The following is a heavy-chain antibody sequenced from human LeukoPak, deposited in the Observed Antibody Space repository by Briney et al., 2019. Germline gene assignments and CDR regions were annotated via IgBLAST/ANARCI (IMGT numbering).Heavy chain of an antibody. CDR2: MNPNRGDT. CDR3: ARDGYYDSSGYYPYFDY. J-gene: IGHJ4*02. CDR1: GYTFTGYY. Sequence: ASVKVSCKASGYTFTGYYIHWMRQAPGQGLEWMGWMNPNRGDTSYAQKFQGRVTMTRDTPINTAYMELRSLRSDDTAVYYCARDGYYDSSGYYPYFDYWGQGTLVTVSS. V-gene: IGHV1-2*02. D-gene: IGHD3-22*01.